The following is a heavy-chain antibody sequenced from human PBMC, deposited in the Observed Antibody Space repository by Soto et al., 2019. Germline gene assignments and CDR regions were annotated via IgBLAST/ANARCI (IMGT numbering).Heavy chain of an antibody. CDR1: VYTFTVYY. CDR2: INPNSGGT. Sequence: SVKVACKASVYTFTVYYRRWVRQAPGQGLEWMGWINPNSGGTNYAQKFQGWVTMTRDTSISTAYMELSRLRSDDTAVYYCAREGRVSAAGTYYYYGMDVWGQGTTVTVSS. D-gene: IGHD6-13*01. J-gene: IGHJ6*02. V-gene: IGHV1-2*04. CDR3: AREGRVSAAGTYYYYGMDV.